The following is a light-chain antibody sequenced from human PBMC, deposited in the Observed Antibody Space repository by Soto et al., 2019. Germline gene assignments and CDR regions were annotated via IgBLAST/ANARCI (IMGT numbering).Light chain of an antibody. CDR1: QSVSNNY. J-gene: IGKJ1*01. CDR2: GAS. V-gene: IGKV3-20*01. Sequence: ILLTQSPGTLSLSPGERATLSCRASQSVSNNYLAWYQQKPGQAPRLLIYGASNRATGIPDRFSGSGSGTDFTLTISRLEPEDFAVYYCQQYGSSGTFAQGTKVDIK. CDR3: QQYGSSGT.